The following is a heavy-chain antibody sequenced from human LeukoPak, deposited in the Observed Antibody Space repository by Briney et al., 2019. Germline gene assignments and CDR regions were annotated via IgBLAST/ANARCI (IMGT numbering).Heavy chain of an antibody. CDR2: IYYSGST. V-gene: IGHV4-39*07. CDR3: ARADYDSSGYYPDY. Sequence: SETLSLTCTVSGGSISSSSYYWGWIRQPPGKGLEWIGSIYYSGSTYYNPSLKSRVTISVDTSKNQFSLKLSSVTAADTAVYYCARADYDSSGYYPDYWGQGTLVTVSS. J-gene: IGHJ4*02. D-gene: IGHD3-22*01. CDR1: GGSISSSSYY.